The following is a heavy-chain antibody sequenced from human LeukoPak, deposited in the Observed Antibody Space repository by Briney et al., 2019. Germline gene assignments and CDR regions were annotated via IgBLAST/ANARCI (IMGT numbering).Heavy chain of an antibody. CDR2: INPDGTNK. V-gene: IGHV3-7*01. J-gene: IGHJ3*02. D-gene: IGHD4-17*01. CDR3: AKDRTYDYGTYDAFDI. CDR1: GFTFSDYW. Sequence: PGGSLRLSCAASGFTFSDYWMTWVRQAPGRGLEWVATINPDGTNKYYVGSVKGRFTISRDNSKNTLYLQMNSLRPEDTAVYYCAKDRTYDYGTYDAFDIWGPGTMVTVSS.